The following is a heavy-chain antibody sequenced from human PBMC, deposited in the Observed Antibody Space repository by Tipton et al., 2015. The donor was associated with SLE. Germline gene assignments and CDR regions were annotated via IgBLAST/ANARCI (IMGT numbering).Heavy chain of an antibody. CDR2: MHPNSGDT. Sequence: QSGAEVKKPGASVKVSCKASGYRFTNFDINWVRQATGQGLEWMGWMHPNSGDTGYIEKFQGRVTMTRNTSINTAYMELTSLTFEDTAIYYCATSLVGGGDWHDAFDIWGQGAMVTVSS. D-gene: IGHD2-21*02. CDR3: ATSLVGGGDWHDAFDI. J-gene: IGHJ3*02. CDR1: GYRFTNFD. V-gene: IGHV1-8*02.